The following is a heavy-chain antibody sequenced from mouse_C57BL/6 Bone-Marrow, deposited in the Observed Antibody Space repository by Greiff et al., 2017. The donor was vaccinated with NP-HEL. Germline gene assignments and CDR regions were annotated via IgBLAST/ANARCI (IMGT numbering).Heavy chain of an antibody. D-gene: IGHD2-4*01. CDR3: TRDLFRDYDMDAMDY. CDR1: GFTFSSYA. CDR2: ISSGGDYI. Sequence: EVQVVESGEGLVKPGGSLKLSCAASGFTFSSYAMSWVRQTPEKRLEWVAYISSGGDYIYYADTVKGRFTISRDNARNTLYLQMSSLKSEDTAMYYCTRDLFRDYDMDAMDYWGQGTSVTVSS. J-gene: IGHJ4*01. V-gene: IGHV5-9-1*02.